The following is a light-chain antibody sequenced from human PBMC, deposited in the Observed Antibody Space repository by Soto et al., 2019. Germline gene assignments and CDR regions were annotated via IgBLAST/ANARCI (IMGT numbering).Light chain of an antibody. CDR2: DVS. CDR1: QTIQNW. J-gene: IGKJ1*01. Sequence: DIYMTQSPSTLSASVGERVTITCRASQTIQNWLGWYQQKPGKAPKLLIYDVSSLESGVPSRISGSRSGTEFTLTISTLQPDDSATYYCQQYNTFRTFGQGTK. V-gene: IGKV1-5*01. CDR3: QQYNTFRT.